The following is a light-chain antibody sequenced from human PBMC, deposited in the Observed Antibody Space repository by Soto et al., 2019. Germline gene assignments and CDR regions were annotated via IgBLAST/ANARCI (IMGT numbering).Light chain of an antibody. V-gene: IGKV1-5*03. CDR1: QSISSW. J-gene: IGKJ1*01. CDR3: QQYDTYWT. CDR2: KAS. Sequence: DIQMTQSPSTLSASVGDRVIITCRASQSISSWLAWYQQKPGKAPKLLIYKASTLESGVPSRISGRGSGTDFTLTISSLQPDDFATYYCQQYDTYWTFGQGTKVEIK.